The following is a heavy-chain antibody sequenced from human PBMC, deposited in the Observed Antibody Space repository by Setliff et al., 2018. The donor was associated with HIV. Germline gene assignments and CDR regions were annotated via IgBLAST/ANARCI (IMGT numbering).Heavy chain of an antibody. V-gene: IGHV4-38-2*01. J-gene: IGHJ4*02. Sequence: PSETLSLTCSVSGYSISSDYYWGWLRQSPGKGLDWIGTIYHSGSTYYNPALKSRVTISVDPSTEQFSLRLASVTAADTALYYCARVDTILQFFDYWGQGIAVTV. CDR1: GYSISSDYY. CDR3: ARVDTILQFFDY. CDR2: IYHSGST. D-gene: IGHD5-18*01.